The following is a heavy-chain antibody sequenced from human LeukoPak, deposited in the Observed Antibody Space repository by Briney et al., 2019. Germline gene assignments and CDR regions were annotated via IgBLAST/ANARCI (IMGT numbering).Heavy chain of an antibody. Sequence: GGSLRLSCAASGFTFSSYSMNWVRQAPGKGLEWVSSISSSSSYIYYADSVKGRFTISIDNAKNSLYLQMNSLKTEDTAVYYCTTFAFHHGYFDYWGQGTLVTVSS. D-gene: IGHD1-14*01. CDR3: TTFAFHHGYFDY. CDR1: GFTFSSYS. CDR2: ISSSSSYI. V-gene: IGHV3-21*03. J-gene: IGHJ4*02.